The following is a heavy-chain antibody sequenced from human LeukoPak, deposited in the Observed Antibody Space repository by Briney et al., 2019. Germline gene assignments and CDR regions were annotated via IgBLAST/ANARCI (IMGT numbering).Heavy chain of an antibody. Sequence: SETLSLTCTVSGDSISSYYCTWIRQLPGKGLEWIGYVHYSGGTNYNPSLKSRVTISLDTSKNQFSLNLSSVTAADTAIYYCARYLRHCSTFSCYHFDYWGQGILVTVSS. CDR3: ARYLRHCSTFSCYHFDY. J-gene: IGHJ4*02. D-gene: IGHD2-2*01. CDR1: GDSISSYY. CDR2: VHYSGGT. V-gene: IGHV4-59*01.